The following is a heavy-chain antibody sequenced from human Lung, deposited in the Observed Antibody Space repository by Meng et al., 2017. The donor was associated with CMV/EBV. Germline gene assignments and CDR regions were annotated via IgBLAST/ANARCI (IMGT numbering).Heavy chain of an antibody. CDR1: GGSINSYY. CDR3: ARGSYLAVEG. D-gene: IGHD2-21*01. CDR2: FYYRGNS. J-gene: IGHJ4*02. V-gene: IGHV4-59*01. Sequence: HVQLRESGPGLVEPSETLSLTCTVSGGSINSYYWSWIRQPPGQGLEWLGYFYYRGNSNYNPSLKSRVTISVDTSKNLFSLNLTSVTAADAALYYCARGSYLAVEGWGLGTLVTVSS.